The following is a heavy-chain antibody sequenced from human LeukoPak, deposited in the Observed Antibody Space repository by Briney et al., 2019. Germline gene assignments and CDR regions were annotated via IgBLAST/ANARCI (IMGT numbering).Heavy chain of an antibody. D-gene: IGHD4-17*01. CDR2: VSYDGSNK. J-gene: IGHJ4*02. Sequence: GGSHRLSCAASGFTFSSYGMHWVRQAPGKGLEWVAVVSYDGSNKYYADSVKGRFTISRDNSKNTLYLQMNSLRAEDTAVYYCARSGGVTTTLGYWGQGTLVTVSS. CDR1: GFTFSSYG. CDR3: ARSGGVTTTLGY. V-gene: IGHV3-30*03.